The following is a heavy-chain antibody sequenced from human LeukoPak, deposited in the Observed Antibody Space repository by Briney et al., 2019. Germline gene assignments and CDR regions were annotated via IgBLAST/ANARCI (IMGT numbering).Heavy chain of an antibody. V-gene: IGHV3-30*03. CDR2: ISNDGNTK. D-gene: IGHD3-22*01. Sequence: GALRLSCTASGFTFSSYGMHWVRQAPGKGLEWVAVISNDGNTKHYAESVEGRFTISRDNSKNTLFLEMNSLRVEDTAVYYCATYSSLNRREFQFWGQGTLLTVSS. J-gene: IGHJ1*01. CDR1: GFTFSSYG. CDR3: ATYSSLNRREFQF.